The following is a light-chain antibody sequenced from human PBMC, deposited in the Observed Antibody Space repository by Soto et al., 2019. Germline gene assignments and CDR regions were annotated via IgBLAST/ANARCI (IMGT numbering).Light chain of an antibody. J-gene: IGLJ2*01. CDR2: ANN. CDR1: SSNLGRNT. V-gene: IGLV1-44*01. Sequence: QSVLPQPPSASGTPGQRITISCSGSSSNLGRNTINWYQQLPGTAPKLLINANNQRPSGVSDRFSGSKSATSASLASGLQSEDESEYYCAAWDYRMNGVIFGGGTKLTVL. CDR3: AAWDYRMNGVI.